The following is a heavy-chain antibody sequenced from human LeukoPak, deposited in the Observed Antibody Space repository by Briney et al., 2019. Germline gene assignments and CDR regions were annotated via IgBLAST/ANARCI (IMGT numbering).Heavy chain of an antibody. CDR1: GYTFTSYY. J-gene: IGHJ4*02. Sequence: GASVTVSCKASGYTFTSYYMHWVRQAPGQGLEWMGIINPSGGSTSYAQKFQGRVTMTRDTSTSTVYMELSSLRSEDTAVYYCARAQRWLQPFDYWGQGTLVTVSS. D-gene: IGHD5-24*01. CDR2: INPSGGST. CDR3: ARAQRWLQPFDY. V-gene: IGHV1-46*01.